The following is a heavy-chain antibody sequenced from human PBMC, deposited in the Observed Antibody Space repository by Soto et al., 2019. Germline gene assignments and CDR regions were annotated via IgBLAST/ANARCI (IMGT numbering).Heavy chain of an antibody. CDR1: GYTFTSYG. D-gene: IGHD3-22*01. CDR3: ASGGGSYDSSGYYVY. V-gene: IGHV1-18*04. CDR2: ISAYNGNT. J-gene: IGHJ4*02. Sequence: ASVKVSCKAAGYTFTSYGISWVRQAPGQGLEWMGWISAYNGNTNYAQKLQGRVTMTTDTSTSTAYMELRSLRSDDTAVYYCASGGGSYDSSGYYVYWGQGTLVTVSS.